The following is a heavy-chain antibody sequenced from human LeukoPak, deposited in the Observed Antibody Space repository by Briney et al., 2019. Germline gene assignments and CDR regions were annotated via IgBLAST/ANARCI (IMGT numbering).Heavy chain of an antibody. CDR2: TDSGGTT. CDR3: AKKRDAFDI. CDR1: GFTVSSNY. J-gene: IGHJ3*02. D-gene: IGHD5-24*01. V-gene: IGHV3-53*01. Sequence: GGSLRLSCTVSGFTVSSNYMSWVRQAPGKRPEWVSSLTDSGGTTYYVDSVKGRFTISRDNSKNTLYLHMNSLRAEGTAMYYCAKKRDAFDIWGQGTVVAVSS.